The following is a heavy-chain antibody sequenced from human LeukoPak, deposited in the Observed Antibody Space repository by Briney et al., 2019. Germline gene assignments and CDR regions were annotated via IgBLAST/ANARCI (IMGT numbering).Heavy chain of an antibody. Sequence: GGSLRLSCAASGFTFSSYSMNWVRQAPGKGLEWVSSISSSSSYIYYADSVKGRFTISRDNAKNSLYLQMNSLRAEDTAVYYCARDGVSGEILVVIPFDIWGQGTMVTVSS. V-gene: IGHV3-21*01. CDR2: ISSSSSYI. CDR1: GFTFSSYS. D-gene: IGHD3-22*01. CDR3: ARDGVSGEILVVIPFDI. J-gene: IGHJ3*02.